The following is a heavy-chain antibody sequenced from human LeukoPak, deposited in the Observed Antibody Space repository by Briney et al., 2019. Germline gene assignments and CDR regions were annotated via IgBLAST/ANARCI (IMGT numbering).Heavy chain of an antibody. Sequence: ASVKVSCKASGGTFSSYAINWVRQAPGQGLEWMGWISAYNGNTNYAQKFQGRVTMTTDTSTSTAYMELRSLRSDDTAVYYCARGQGIAAAGTEDYWGQGTLVTVSS. CDR2: ISAYNGNT. D-gene: IGHD6-13*01. CDR1: GGTFSSYA. J-gene: IGHJ4*02. CDR3: ARGQGIAAAGTEDY. V-gene: IGHV1-18*01.